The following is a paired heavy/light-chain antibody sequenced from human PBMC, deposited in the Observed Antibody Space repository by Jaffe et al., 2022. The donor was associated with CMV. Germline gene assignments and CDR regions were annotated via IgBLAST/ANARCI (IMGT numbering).Heavy chain of an antibody. J-gene: IGHJ4*02. CDR3: ARASPPRYCSSTSCPDY. D-gene: IGHD2-2*01. V-gene: IGHV3-21*01. CDR2: ISSSSSYI. CDR1: GFTFSSYS. Sequence: EVQLVESGGGLVKPGGSLRLSCAASGFTFSSYSMNWVRQAPGKGLEWVSSISSSSSYIYYADSVKGRFTISRDNAKNSLYLQMNSLRAEDTAVYYCARASPPRYCSSTSCPDYWGQGTLVTVSS.
Light chain of an antibody. Sequence: DIQMTQSPSSLSASVGDRVTITCRASQGISNYLAWYQQKPGKVPKLLIYAASTLQSGVPSRFSGSGSGTDFTLTISSLQPEDVATYYCQKYNSAPFTFGPGTKVDIK. CDR2: AAS. V-gene: IGKV1-27*01. J-gene: IGKJ3*01. CDR3: QKYNSAPFT. CDR1: QGISNY.